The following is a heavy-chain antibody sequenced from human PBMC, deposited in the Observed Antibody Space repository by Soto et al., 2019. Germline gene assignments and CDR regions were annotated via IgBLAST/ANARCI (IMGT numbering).Heavy chain of an antibody. V-gene: IGHV3-23*01. CDR3: AKERLARGFDY. CDR2: ISGGGDNT. Sequence: EVQRLDSGGGLVQPGGSLRLSCEASGFTFSNYAMNWVRQAPGKGLEWVLGISGGGDNTYYADSVKGRFTISRDNSKNTVFLQMNSLRAEDTAVYYCAKERLARGFDYWGQGTRVTVSS. J-gene: IGHJ4*02. CDR1: GFTFSNYA.